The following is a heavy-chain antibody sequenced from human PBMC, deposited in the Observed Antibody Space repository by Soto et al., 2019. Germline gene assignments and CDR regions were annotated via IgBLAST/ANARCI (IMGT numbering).Heavy chain of an antibody. CDR2: IYYSGST. J-gene: IGHJ4*02. CDR1: GGSISSGDYY. CDR3: AREYYYDSSGYRQYYFDY. D-gene: IGHD3-22*01. V-gene: IGHV4-30-4*01. Sequence: PSETLSLTCTVSGGSISSGDYYWSWIRQPPGKGLEWIGYIYYSGSTYYNPSLKSRVTISVDTSKNQFSLKLSSVTAADTAVYYCAREYYYDSSGYRQYYFDYWGQGTLVTVSS.